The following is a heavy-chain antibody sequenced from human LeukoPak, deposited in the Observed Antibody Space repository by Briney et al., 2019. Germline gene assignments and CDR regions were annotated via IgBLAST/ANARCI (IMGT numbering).Heavy chain of an antibody. Sequence: GSLRLSCAASGFTFSSYAMIWVRQAPGKGLEWVSAISGSGASTYYADSVKGRFTISRDNSNNTLYLQMNSLRAEDTAVYYCAKDISLYYFGSGSLAALDYWGQGTLVTVSS. CDR1: GFTFSSYA. CDR3: AKDISLYYFGSGSLAALDY. V-gene: IGHV3-23*01. J-gene: IGHJ4*02. D-gene: IGHD3-10*01. CDR2: ISGSGAST.